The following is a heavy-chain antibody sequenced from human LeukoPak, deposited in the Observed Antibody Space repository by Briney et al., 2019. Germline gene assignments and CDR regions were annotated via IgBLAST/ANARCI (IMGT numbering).Heavy chain of an antibody. CDR1: GGSFSGYY. J-gene: IGHJ4*02. V-gene: IGHV4-34*01. Sequence: SSETLSLTCAVYGGSFSGYYWSWIRQPPGKGLEWIGEINHSGSTNYNPSLKSRVTISVDTSKNQFSLKLSSVTAADTAVYYCARVLLDPITMVRGVIDYWGQGTLVTVSS. D-gene: IGHD3-10*01. CDR3: ARVLLDPITMVRGVIDY. CDR2: INHSGST.